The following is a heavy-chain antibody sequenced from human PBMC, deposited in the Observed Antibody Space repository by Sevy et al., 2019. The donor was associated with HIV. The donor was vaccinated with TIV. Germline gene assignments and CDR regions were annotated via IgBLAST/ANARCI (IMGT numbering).Heavy chain of an antibody. Sequence: GGSLRLSCAVSGFTFRSYAMSWVRQAPGKGLEWVSSISGPGALTYYAEYVKGRFTISRDNSKNTLFLKMNSLRAEDTALYYCAKGDEPAADYADYVPNAFDIWGQGTMVTVSS. CDR1: GFTFRSYA. CDR2: ISGPGALT. CDR3: AKGDEPAADYADYVPNAFDI. J-gene: IGHJ3*02. V-gene: IGHV3-23*01. D-gene: IGHD4-17*01.